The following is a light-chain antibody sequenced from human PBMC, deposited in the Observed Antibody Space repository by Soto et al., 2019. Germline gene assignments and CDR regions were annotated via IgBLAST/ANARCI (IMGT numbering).Light chain of an antibody. J-gene: IGKJ4*01. CDR2: SAS. CDR3: QQRNNWPPT. CDR1: QSVGND. Sequence: EIVLTQSPATLFLSPGERATLSCRASQSVGNDLVWYHQRRGQAPRLLIYSASNRATGIPPRFSGSGSGTAFTLTISRVEPEDFAVDYCQQRNNWPPTFGGGTKVEMK. V-gene: IGKV3-11*01.